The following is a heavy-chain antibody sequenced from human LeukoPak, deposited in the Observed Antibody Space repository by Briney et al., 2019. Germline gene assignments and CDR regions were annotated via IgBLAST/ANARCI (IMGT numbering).Heavy chain of an antibody. Sequence: PSETLSLTCTVSGGSISSSSYYWGWIRQPPGKGLEWIGSIYYSGSTYYNPSLKSRVTISVDTSKNQFSLKLSSVTAADTAVYYCASLYCSGGSCYSGIDYWGQGTLVTVSS. J-gene: IGHJ4*02. D-gene: IGHD2-15*01. CDR2: IYYSGST. V-gene: IGHV4-39*07. CDR3: ASLYCSGGSCYSGIDY. CDR1: GGSISSSSYY.